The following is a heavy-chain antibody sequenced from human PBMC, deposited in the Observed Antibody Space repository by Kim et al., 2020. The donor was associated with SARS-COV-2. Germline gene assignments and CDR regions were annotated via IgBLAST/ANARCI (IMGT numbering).Heavy chain of an antibody. V-gene: IGHV1-46*01. D-gene: IGHD6-19*01. CDR3: ARDAVVNYFDY. CDR2: T. Sequence: TSYAQKFQGRVTMTRDTSTSTVYMELSSLRSEDTAVYYCARDAVVNYFDYWGQGTLVTVSS. J-gene: IGHJ4*02.